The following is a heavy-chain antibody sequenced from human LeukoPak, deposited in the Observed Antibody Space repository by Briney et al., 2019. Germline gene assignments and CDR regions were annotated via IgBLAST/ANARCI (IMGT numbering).Heavy chain of an antibody. CDR1: GFTFSSYS. Sequence: GGCLTLSCAASGFTFSSYSMNWVRHAPGKGLEWVSYISSSSTIYYADSVKGRFTISRDNAKNSLYLQMNSLRDEDTAVYYCAGTLYYYGMDVWGQGTTVTVSS. CDR3: AGTLYYYGMDV. CDR2: ISSSSTI. D-gene: IGHD1-1*01. V-gene: IGHV3-48*02. J-gene: IGHJ6*02.